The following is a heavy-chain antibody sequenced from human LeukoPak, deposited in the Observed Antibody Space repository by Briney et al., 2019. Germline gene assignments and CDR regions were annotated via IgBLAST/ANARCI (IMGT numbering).Heavy chain of an antibody. D-gene: IGHD4-17*01. CDR2: IYTSGST. CDR1: GGSISSYY. V-gene: IGHV4-4*07. J-gene: IGHJ3*02. Sequence: PSETLSLTCTVSGGSISSYYWSWLRQPAGKGLEWIGRIYTSGSTNYNPSLNSRVTMSVDTSKNQFSLKLSSVTAADTAVYYCARDLFGDLRSDDAFDIWGQGTMVTVSS. CDR3: ARDLFGDLRSDDAFDI.